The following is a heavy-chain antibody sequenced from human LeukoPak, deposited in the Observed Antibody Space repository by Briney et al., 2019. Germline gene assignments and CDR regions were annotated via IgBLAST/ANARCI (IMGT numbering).Heavy chain of an antibody. D-gene: IGHD2-2*01. CDR2: IRSSGSTL. CDR1: GFTFGDYY. Sequence: GGSLRLSCAASGFTFGDYYMSWIRQAPGKGLEWVSYIRSSGSTLYYADSVKGRFTISRDNAKNSLYLQMNSLRAEDTAVYYPLGYCSRTSCLDAFDIWGQGTMVTVSS. V-gene: IGHV3-11*01. CDR3: LGYCSRTSCLDAFDI. J-gene: IGHJ3*02.